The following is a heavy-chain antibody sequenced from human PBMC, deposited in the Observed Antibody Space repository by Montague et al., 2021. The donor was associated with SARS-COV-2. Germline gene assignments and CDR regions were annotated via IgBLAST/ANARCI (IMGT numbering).Heavy chain of an antibody. J-gene: IGHJ4*02. CDR2: IYSSGST. CDR3: ARHTRGWQPFDF. D-gene: IGHD6-19*01. V-gene: IGHV4-59*01. CDR1: GGSIRSYY. Sequence: SETLSLTCTLSGGSIRSYYCCWIRQPPGKGLEWIGEIYSSGSTNXNPSLKSRVTISMDTSKSQFSLTLTSATAADTAVYYCARHTRGWQPFDFWGQGTLVTVSS.